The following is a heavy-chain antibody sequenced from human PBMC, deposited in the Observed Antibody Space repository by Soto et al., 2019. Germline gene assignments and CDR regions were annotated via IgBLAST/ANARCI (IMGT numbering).Heavy chain of an antibody. V-gene: IGHV4-59*01. J-gene: IGHJ4*02. CDR1: GGSISSYY. CDR2: IYYSGST. Sequence: QVQLQESGPGLVKPSETLSLTCTVSGGSISSYYWSWIRQPPGKGLEWIGYIYYSGSTNYNPSLKSRVTISVDTSKNQFSLKLSSVTAADTAVYYCARDGVVAAKPFDYWGQGTLVTVSS. CDR3: ARDGVVAAKPFDY. D-gene: IGHD2-15*01.